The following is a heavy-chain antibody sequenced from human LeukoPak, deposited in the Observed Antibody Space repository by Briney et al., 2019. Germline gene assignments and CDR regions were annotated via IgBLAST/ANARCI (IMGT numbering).Heavy chain of an antibody. CDR3: ARVDGSPDY. D-gene: IGHD2-15*01. J-gene: IGHJ4*02. CDR1: GYTFTRYD. V-gene: IGHV1-8*03. Sequence: ASVKVSCKASGYTFTRYDINWVRQATGQGLEWMGWMNTKSGNTGHAQKFQGRVTTTRDTSINTVYMELSSLRSEDTALYFCARVDGSPDYWGQGTLVTVSS. CDR2: MNTKSGNT.